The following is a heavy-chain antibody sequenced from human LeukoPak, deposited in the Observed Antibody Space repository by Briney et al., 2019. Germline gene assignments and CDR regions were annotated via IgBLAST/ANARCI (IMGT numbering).Heavy chain of an antibody. CDR1: GGSFSGYY. V-gene: IGHV4-34*01. CDR2: INHSGST. Sequence: PSETLSLTCAVYGGSFSGYYWSWIRQPPGKGPEWIGEINHSGSTNYNPSLKSRVTISVDTSKNQFSLKLSSVTAADTAVYYCARYVRYDFWSGYLNWFDPWGQGTLVTVSS. J-gene: IGHJ5*02. D-gene: IGHD3-3*01. CDR3: ARYVRYDFWSGYLNWFDP.